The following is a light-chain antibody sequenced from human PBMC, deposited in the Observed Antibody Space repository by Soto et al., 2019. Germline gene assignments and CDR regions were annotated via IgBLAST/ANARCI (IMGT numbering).Light chain of an antibody. CDR1: SSDIGGYNY. V-gene: IGLV2-14*03. J-gene: IGLJ3*02. CDR2: DVS. Sequence: QSVLTQPASVSGSPGQSITISCTGSSSDIGGYNYVSWYQQHPGKAPQLMIYDVSYRPSGISDRFSGSKSGNTASLTISGIQPKDEADYYCSSYGDSSTLFGGGTKLTVL. CDR3: SSYGDSSTL.